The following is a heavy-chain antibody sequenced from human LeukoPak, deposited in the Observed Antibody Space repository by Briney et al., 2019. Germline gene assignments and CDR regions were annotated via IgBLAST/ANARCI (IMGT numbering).Heavy chain of an antibody. CDR2: INHSGST. Sequence: SETLSLTCAVYGGSFGGYYWSWIRQPPGKGLEWIGEINHSGSTNYNPSLKSRVTISVDTSKNQFSLKLSSVTAADTAVYYCARAMGPAVIRRTGDRYYFDYWGQGTLVTVSS. V-gene: IGHV4-34*01. J-gene: IGHJ4*02. D-gene: IGHD2-2*02. CDR3: ARAMGPAVIRRTGDRYYFDY. CDR1: GGSFGGYY.